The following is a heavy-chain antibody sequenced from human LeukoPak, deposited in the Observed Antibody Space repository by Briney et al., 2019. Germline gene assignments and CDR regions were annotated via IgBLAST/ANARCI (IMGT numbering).Heavy chain of an antibody. V-gene: IGHV3-48*01. CDR2: ISSSSSTI. J-gene: IGHJ4*02. D-gene: IGHD3-22*01. Sequence: PGGSLRLSCAASGFTFSSYSMNWVRQAPGKGLEWVSYISSSSSTIYYADSVKGRFTISRDNAKNSLYFQMNSLRAEDTAVYYCARGSYDNSGYLDYWGQGTLVTVSS. CDR3: ARGSYDNSGYLDY. CDR1: GFTFSSYS.